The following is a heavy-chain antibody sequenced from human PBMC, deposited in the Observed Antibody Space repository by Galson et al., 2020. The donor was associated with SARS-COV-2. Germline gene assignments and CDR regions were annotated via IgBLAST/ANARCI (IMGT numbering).Heavy chain of an antibody. J-gene: IGHJ4*02. CDR2: INPSGGSA. Sequence: ASVKVSCKASGYTLSSYYMHWVRQAPGQGLEWLGIINPSGGSASYSHKFQGRITMTRDTSTSTVYMELNSLTSDDTAVYYCARGRVSGGYWGQGTLDIVSS. CDR1: GYTLSSYY. D-gene: IGHD1-26*01. CDR3: ARGRVSGGY. V-gene: IGHV1-46*03.